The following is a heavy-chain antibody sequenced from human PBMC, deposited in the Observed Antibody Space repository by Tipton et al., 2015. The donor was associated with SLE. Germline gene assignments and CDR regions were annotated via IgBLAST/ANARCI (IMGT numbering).Heavy chain of an antibody. V-gene: IGHV3-33*08. CDR1: GFTFSSYG. CDR2: IWYDGSNK. J-gene: IGHJ6*02. D-gene: IGHD2-15*01. Sequence: SLRLSCAASGFTFSSYGMRWVRQAPGKGLEWVAVIWYDGSNKYYADSVKGRFTISRDNSKNTLYLQMTSLRAEDTAVYYCSGGTNYYGTDVWGQGTTVTVSS. CDR3: SGGTNYYGTDV.